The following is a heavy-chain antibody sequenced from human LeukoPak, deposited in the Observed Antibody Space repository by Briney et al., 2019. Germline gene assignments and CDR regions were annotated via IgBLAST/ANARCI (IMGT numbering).Heavy chain of an antibody. D-gene: IGHD2-2*01. CDR1: GFTFSSYG. V-gene: IGHV3-30*18. J-gene: IGHJ1*01. CDR3: AKDPANQLLYPAHFSH. Sequence: PGRSLRLSCAASGFTFSSYGMHWVRQAPGKGLEWVAVISYDGSNKYYADSVKGRFTISRDNSKNTLYLHMNSLRAEDTAIYFCAKDPANQLLYPAHFSHWGQGTLVTVSS. CDR2: ISYDGSNK.